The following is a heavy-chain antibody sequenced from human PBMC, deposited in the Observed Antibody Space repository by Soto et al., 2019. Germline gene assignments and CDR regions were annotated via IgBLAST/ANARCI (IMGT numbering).Heavy chain of an antibody. Sequence: SETLSLTCTVSGGSISRYYWSWIWQPPGKGLEWIGYIYYSGSTNYNPSLKSRVTISVDTSKNQFSLKLSSVTAADTAVYYCARYSPYYGSGSYAFVNWGQGTLVTVSS. CDR2: IYYSGST. CDR3: ARYSPYYGSGSYAFVN. D-gene: IGHD3-10*01. V-gene: IGHV4-59*01. CDR1: GGSISRYY. J-gene: IGHJ4*02.